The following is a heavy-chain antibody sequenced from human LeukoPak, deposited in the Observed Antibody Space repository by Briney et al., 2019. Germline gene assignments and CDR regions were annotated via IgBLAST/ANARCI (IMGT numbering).Heavy chain of an antibody. D-gene: IGHD3-10*01. CDR2: ISAYNGNT. Sequence: ASVKVSCKASGYTFTIYGISWVRQAPGQGREWMGWISAYNGNTHYAQKLQGRVTMTTDTSTSTAYMELRSLRSDDTAVYYCARAGSRRDYYYYMDVWGKGTTVTVSS. CDR3: ARAGSRRDYYYYMDV. CDR1: GYTFTIYG. J-gene: IGHJ6*03. V-gene: IGHV1-18*01.